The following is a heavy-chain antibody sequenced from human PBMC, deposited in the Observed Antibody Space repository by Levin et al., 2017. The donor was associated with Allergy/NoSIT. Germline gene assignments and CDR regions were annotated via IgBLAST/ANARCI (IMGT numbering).Heavy chain of an antibody. CDR1: GFSLNNARMG. D-gene: IGHD3-22*01. CDR3: ARKSYESSGYYSFDY. V-gene: IGHV2-26*01. CDR2: IFSNDEK. J-gene: IGHJ4*02. Sequence: SGPTLVKPTETLTLTCTVSGFSLNNARMGVSWIRQPPGKALEWLAHIFSNDEKAYSTSLKSRLSISKDTSKSQVVLTMTNMEPVDTATYYCARKSYESSGYYSFDYWGQGTLVTVSS.